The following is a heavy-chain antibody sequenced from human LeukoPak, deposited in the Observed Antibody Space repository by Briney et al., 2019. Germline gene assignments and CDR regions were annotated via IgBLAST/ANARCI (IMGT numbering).Heavy chain of an antibody. CDR2: INHSGST. V-gene: IGHV4-34*01. CDR3: ARGSDSRGVSVAGSQIVGAALHFDY. J-gene: IGHJ4*02. CDR1: GGSFSGYY. Sequence: PSETLSLTCAVYGGSFSGYYWRWIRQPPGKGLEGIGEINHSGSTNYNPSLKSRVTISVETSKNQFSLKLSSVTAAATAVYYCARGSDSRGVSVAGSQIVGAALHFDYWGQGTLVTVSS. D-gene: IGHD6-19*01.